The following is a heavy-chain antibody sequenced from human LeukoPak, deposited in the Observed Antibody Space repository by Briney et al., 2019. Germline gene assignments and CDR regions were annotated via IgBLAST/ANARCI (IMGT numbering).Heavy chain of an antibody. CDR3: AKGPHYGSEFDY. D-gene: IGHD3-10*01. CDR2: IWYDGSNK. V-gene: IGHV3-33*06. Sequence: SVRLSCAASGFTFSSYGMHWVRQAPGKGLEWVAVIWYDGSNKYYADSVKGRFTISRDNSKNTLYLQMNSLRAEDTAVYYCAKGPHYGSEFDYWGQGTLVTVSS. J-gene: IGHJ4*02. CDR1: GFTFSSYG.